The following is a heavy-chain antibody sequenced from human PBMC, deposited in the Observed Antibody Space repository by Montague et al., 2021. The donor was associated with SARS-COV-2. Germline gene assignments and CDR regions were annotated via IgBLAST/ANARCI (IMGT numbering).Heavy chain of an antibody. J-gene: IGHJ3*01. V-gene: IGHV1-24*01. CDR3: ATESIVGVVIYALAF. Sequence: SVKVSCKASGYTLNAVPIHWVRQAPGEGLEWMGSFDPQHGETVYSQNFQGRVTMTEDPSTETAYLELSNLISDDTAVYYCATESIVGVVIYALAFWGQGTLVTVSS. CDR2: FDPQHGET. D-gene: IGHD3-3*01. CDR1: GYTLNAVP.